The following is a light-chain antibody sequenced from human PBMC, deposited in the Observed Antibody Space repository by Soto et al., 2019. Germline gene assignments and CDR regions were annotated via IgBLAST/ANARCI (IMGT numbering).Light chain of an antibody. V-gene: IGKV3-20*01. CDR3: QQYEIWT. CDR2: AAS. J-gene: IGKJ1*01. Sequence: EIVLTQSPGTLSLSPGESATLSCRASQTVSGPYLAWYQQKPGQAPRLLMYAASIRATGIPDRFSGSGSGTDFTLTISRLEPEDSAGYYCQQYEIWTFGQGTKVEIK. CDR1: QTVSGPY.